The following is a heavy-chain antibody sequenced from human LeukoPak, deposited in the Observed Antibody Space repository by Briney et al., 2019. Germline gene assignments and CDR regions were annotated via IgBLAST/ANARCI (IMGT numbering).Heavy chain of an antibody. Sequence: ASVKVSCKAPGYTFTSYDINWVRQATGQGLEWMGWMNPNSGNTGYAQKFQGRVTITRNTSISTAYMELSSLRSEDTAVYYCARFRIAARAFDPWGQGTLVTVSS. CDR3: ARFRIAARAFDP. D-gene: IGHD6-6*01. CDR1: GYTFTSYD. J-gene: IGHJ5*02. CDR2: MNPNSGNT. V-gene: IGHV1-8*03.